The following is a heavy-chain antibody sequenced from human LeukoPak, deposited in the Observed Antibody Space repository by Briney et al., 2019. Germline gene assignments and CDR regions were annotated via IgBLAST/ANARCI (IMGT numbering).Heavy chain of an antibody. Sequence: SGTLSLTCTVSGASVRSSIYYWGWIRQPPGKGLEWIGSIFYSGSTYYNPSLKSRVTISVDMSKNQFSLKLSSVTAADTAVYYCARDRGTWNDDGFDYWGQGTLVTVSS. CDR1: GASVRSSIYY. CDR3: ARDRGTWNDDGFDY. CDR2: IFYSGST. D-gene: IGHD1-1*01. J-gene: IGHJ4*02. V-gene: IGHV4-39*07.